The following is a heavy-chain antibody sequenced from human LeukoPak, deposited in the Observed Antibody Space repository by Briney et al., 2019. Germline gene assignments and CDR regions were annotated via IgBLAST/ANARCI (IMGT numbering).Heavy chain of an antibody. CDR3: ARRITMVRGVNNAFDI. D-gene: IGHD3-10*01. J-gene: IGHJ3*02. CDR2: IYWDDDK. V-gene: IGHV2-5*02. CDR1: GFSLSPSGVG. Sequence: SGPTLVKPTQTLTLPCTFSGFSLSPSGVGVGWIRQPPGKALEWLALIYWDDDKRYSPSLKSRLTITKHTSKNQVVLTMTNMDPVDTATYYCARRITMVRGVNNAFDIWGQGTMVTVSS.